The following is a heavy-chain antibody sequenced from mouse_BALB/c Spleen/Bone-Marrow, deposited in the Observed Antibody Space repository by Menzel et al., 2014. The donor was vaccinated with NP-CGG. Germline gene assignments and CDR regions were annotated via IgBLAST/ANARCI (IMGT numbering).Heavy chain of an antibody. CDR1: GYAFTNYL. J-gene: IGHJ4*01. V-gene: IGHV1-54*01. D-gene: IGHD3-1*01. CDR3: ARQLGPPYAMDY. Sequence: QVHVKQSGAELVRPGTSVKVSCKASGYAFTNYLIEWVKQRPGQGLEWIGVINPGSGGTNYNEKFKGKATLTADKSSSTAYMQLSSPTSDDSAVYFCARQLGPPYAMDYWGQGTSVTVSS. CDR2: INPGSGGT.